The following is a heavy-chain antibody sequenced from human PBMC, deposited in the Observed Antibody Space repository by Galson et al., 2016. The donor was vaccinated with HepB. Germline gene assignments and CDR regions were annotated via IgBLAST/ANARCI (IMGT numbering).Heavy chain of an antibody. CDR1: GFSFSSSW. V-gene: IGHV3-7*01. CDR3: ARSRGNDL. CDR2: IKRDGSYR. Sequence: SLRLSCAASGFSFSSSWMTWVRQSPGRGLEWVANIKRDGSYRHYVDSVKGRFTVSRDNAKSSMYLEMNSLRVEDTAVYYCARSRGNDLWGQGTLVIVSS. J-gene: IGHJ5*02.